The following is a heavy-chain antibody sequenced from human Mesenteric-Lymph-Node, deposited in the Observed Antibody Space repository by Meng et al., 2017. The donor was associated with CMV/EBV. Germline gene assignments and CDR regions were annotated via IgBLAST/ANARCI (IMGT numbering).Heavy chain of an antibody. CDR2: IIPILGIA. J-gene: IGHJ3*02. Sequence: SVKVSCKASGGTFSSYAISWVRQAPGQGLEWMGGIIPILGIANYAQKFQGRVTITADKSTSTAYMELSSLRSEDTAVYYCARVISLGITDAFDIWGQGTMVTVSS. CDR1: GGTFSSYA. CDR3: ARVISLGITDAFDI. D-gene: IGHD2-21*01. V-gene: IGHV1-69*10.